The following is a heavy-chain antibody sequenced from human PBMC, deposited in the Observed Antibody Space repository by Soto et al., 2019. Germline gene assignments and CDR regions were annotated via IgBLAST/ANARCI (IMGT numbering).Heavy chain of an antibody. CDR3: AGGGSEIIPAAIDSDAFDI. Sequence: ASVKVSCKASGYTFTGYYMHWVRRAPGQELEWMGWINPNSGGSNYAQKFQGWVTMTRDTSISTAYMELSRLRSDDTAVYYCAGGGSEIIPAAIDSDAFDIWGQGTMVTVS. CDR2: INPNSGGS. D-gene: IGHD2-2*02. CDR1: GYTFTGYY. J-gene: IGHJ3*02. V-gene: IGHV1-2*04.